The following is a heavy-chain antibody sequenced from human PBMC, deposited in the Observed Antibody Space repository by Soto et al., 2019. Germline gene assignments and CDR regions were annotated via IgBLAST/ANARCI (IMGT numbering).Heavy chain of an antibody. CDR1: GGSISSGDYY. J-gene: IGHJ4*02. CDR3: ASPRHLVVPAEFSY. CDR2: ISGSGGST. D-gene: IGHD2-2*01. V-gene: IGHV3-23*01. Sequence: ETLSLTCTVSGGSISSGDYYWSWVRQPPGKGLEWVSAISGSGGSTYYADSVKGRFTISRDNSKNTLYLQMNSLRAEDTAVYYCASPRHLVVPAEFSYWGQGTLVTVSS.